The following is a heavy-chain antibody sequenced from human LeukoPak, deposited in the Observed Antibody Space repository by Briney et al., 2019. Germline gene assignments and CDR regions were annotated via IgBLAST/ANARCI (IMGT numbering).Heavy chain of an antibody. CDR3: ARARIAAAGLTHNDY. Sequence: PGGSLRLSCAASGFTFSTYWMSWVRQAPGKGLEWVANIKEDGSENYYVDSVKGRFTISRDNAQNSLYLQMNSLRAEDTAVYYCARARIAAAGLTHNDYWGQGTLVTVSA. CDR2: IKEDGSEN. CDR1: GFTFSTYW. D-gene: IGHD6-13*01. V-gene: IGHV3-7*01. J-gene: IGHJ4*02.